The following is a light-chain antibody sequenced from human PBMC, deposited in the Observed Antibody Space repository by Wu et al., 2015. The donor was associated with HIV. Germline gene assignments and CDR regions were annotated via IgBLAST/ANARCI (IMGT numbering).Light chain of an antibody. Sequence: DIQMTQSPSSLSASVGDRVTMTCRPSQSISGYLNWYQHKPGKAPKLLISATSSLQSGVPSKFSGSGSGTEFTLTISSLQPNDSATYSCQQYNGYPYTFGQGTKLEIK. J-gene: IGKJ2*01. CDR3: QQYNGYPYT. CDR2: ATS. V-gene: IGKV1-39*01. CDR1: QSISGY.